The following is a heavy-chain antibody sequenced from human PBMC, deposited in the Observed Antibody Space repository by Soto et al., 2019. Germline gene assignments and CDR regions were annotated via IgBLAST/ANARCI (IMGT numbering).Heavy chain of an antibody. CDR3: AKDVAVAGTVTAFYFDY. Sequence: GGSLRLSCAASGFTFSSYGMHWVRQAPGKGLEWVAVISYDGSNKYYADSVKGRFTISRDNSKNTLYLQMNSLRAEDTAVYYCAKDVAVAGTVTAFYFDYWGQGTLVTVSS. J-gene: IGHJ4*02. D-gene: IGHD6-19*01. V-gene: IGHV3-30*18. CDR2: ISYDGSNK. CDR1: GFTFSSYG.